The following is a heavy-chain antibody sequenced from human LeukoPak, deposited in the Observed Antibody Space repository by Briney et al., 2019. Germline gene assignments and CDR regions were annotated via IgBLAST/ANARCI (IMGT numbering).Heavy chain of an antibody. J-gene: IGHJ4*02. CDR1: GFTFDDYG. CDR3: ARVNYYYDSSGSYEFDY. D-gene: IGHD3-22*01. Sequence: GGSLRLSCAASGFTFDDYGMSWVRQAPGKGLEWVSGINWNGGSTVYADSVKGRFTISRDNAKNSLYLQMNSLRAEDTALYYCARVNYYYDSSGSYEFDYWGQGTLVTVSS. CDR2: INWNGGST. V-gene: IGHV3-20*04.